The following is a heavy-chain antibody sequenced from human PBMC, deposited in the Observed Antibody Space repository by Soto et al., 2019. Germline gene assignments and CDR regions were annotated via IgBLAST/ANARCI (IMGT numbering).Heavy chain of an antibody. CDR2: ISWNSGSI. Sequence: DVQLVESGGGLVQPGRSLRLSCAASGFPFDDYAIHWDRQAPGQGLKGLSGISWNSGSIGYEDSVKGRFTISRDNAKNSLYLQMNSRRAEDTVLYYCAKEQFNSSAFRPLDYWGQGTLVTVSS. J-gene: IGHJ4*02. D-gene: IGHD6-6*01. V-gene: IGHV3-9*01. CDR3: AKEQFNSSAFRPLDY. CDR1: GFPFDDYA.